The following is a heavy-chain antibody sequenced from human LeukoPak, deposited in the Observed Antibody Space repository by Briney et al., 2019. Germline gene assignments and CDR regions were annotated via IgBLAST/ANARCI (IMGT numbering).Heavy chain of an antibody. Sequence: SETLSLTCTVSGGSMSSYYWTWIRQPPGKGLEWVGYIYYSGTTKYNPSLRSRVTISLDTSKNQFSLELSSVTAADTAVYYCARAPYSSTWYLEYLDFWGEGTLVTVSS. J-gene: IGHJ4*02. CDR3: ARAPYSSTWYLEYLDF. CDR1: GGSMSSYY. V-gene: IGHV4-59*01. CDR2: IYYSGTT. D-gene: IGHD6-13*01.